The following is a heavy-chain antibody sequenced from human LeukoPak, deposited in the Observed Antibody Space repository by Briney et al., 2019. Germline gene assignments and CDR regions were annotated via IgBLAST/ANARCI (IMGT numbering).Heavy chain of an antibody. D-gene: IGHD4-17*01. CDR1: GYPFNNNG. CDR3: ARDRLRGDDGRYFDY. CDR2: IWNDGSKK. V-gene: IGHV3-33*01. J-gene: IGHJ4*02. Sequence: GRSLRLSCATSGYPFNNNGMHWVRQAPGKGLEWVAVIWNDGSKKYYADSVKGRFTISSDSSKSTLYLQMNSLRDEDTAVYYCARDRLRGDDGRYFDYWGQGALVTVSS.